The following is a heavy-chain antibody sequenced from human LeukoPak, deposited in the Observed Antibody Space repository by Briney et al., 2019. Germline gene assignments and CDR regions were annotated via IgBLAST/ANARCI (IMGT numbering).Heavy chain of an antibody. CDR1: GFTFSSCA. D-gene: IGHD3-9*01. CDR2: ISYDGSNK. CDR3: ARPLYDILTGLDV. V-gene: IGHV3-30*04. Sequence: GGSLRLSCAASGFTFSSCAMHWVRQAPGKGLEWVAVISYDGSNKYYADSVKGRFTISRDNSKNTLYLQMNSLRAENTAVYYCARPLYDILTGLDVWGKGTTVTVSS. J-gene: IGHJ6*04.